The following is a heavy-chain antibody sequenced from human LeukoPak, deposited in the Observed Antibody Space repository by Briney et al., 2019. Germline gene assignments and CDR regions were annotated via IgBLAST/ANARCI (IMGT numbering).Heavy chain of an antibody. V-gene: IGHV3-73*01. CDR2: IRSKANSYAT. Sequence: GGSLKLSCAASGFTFSSSAMHWVRQASGKGLEWVGRIRSKANSYATAYAASVKGRFTISRDDSKNTAYLQMNSLKTEDTAVYYCTTIPGIAVAGTWFNYWGQGTLVTVSS. J-gene: IGHJ4*02. D-gene: IGHD6-19*01. CDR1: GFTFSSSA. CDR3: TTIPGIAVAGTWFNY.